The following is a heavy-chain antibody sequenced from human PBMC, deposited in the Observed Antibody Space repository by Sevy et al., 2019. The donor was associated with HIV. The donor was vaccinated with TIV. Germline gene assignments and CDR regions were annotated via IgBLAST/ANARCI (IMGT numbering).Heavy chain of an antibody. CDR1: GFTFNSYT. Sequence: GSLRLSCAASGFTFNSYTMNWVRQAPGKGLEWVSSITSGSTHIYYADSVKGRFTISRDNAKNSLYLQMNSLRAEDTAVYYCARDGGCSSTSCLLYFDYWGQGSLVTVSS. V-gene: IGHV3-21*01. CDR2: ITSGSTHI. J-gene: IGHJ4*02. CDR3: ARDGGCSSTSCLLYFDY. D-gene: IGHD2-2*01.